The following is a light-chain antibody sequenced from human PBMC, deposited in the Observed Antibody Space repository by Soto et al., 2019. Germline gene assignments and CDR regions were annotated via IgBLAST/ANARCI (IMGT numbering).Light chain of an antibody. CDR2: GAS. CDR1: QSVSSSY. V-gene: IGKV3D-20*02. Sequence: EILLTQSPGTLSLSPGERATLSCRASQSVSSSYLAWHQQKPGQAPRLLIYGASSRATGIPDRFSGSGSGTEFTLTISRLEPEDFEVYYCQQRSNWPPTFGQGTRLEIK. CDR3: QQRSNWPPT. J-gene: IGKJ5*01.